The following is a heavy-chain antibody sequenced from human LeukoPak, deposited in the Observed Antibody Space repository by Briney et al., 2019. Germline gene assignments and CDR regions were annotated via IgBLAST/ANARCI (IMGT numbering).Heavy chain of an antibody. CDR3: ARVGDSSGYYYIDY. D-gene: IGHD3-22*01. CDR2: IKQDGSEK. V-gene: IGHV3-7*01. CDR1: GFTFSRYW. J-gene: IGHJ4*02. Sequence: GGSLRLSCAASGFTFSRYWMSWVRQAPGKGLEWVANIKQDGSEKYNVDSVKGRFTISRDNAKNSLYLQMNSLRAEDTAVYYCARVGDSSGYYYIDYWGQGTLVTVSS.